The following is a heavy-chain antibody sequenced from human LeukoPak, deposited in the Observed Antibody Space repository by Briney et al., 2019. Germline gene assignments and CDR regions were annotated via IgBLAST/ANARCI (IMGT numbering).Heavy chain of an antibody. CDR1: GFTFSSYA. CDR2: INGGGVNT. D-gene: IGHD4-11*01. J-gene: IGHJ4*02. Sequence: GSLRLSCAASGFTFSSYAMSWVRQAPGKGLEWVSTINGGGVNTHYADSVGGRFTISRDNSKNTLFLQMNSLRDEDTAVYYCAKDLYSNYGPADYWGQGTLVTVSS. CDR3: AKDLYSNYGPADY. V-gene: IGHV3-23*01.